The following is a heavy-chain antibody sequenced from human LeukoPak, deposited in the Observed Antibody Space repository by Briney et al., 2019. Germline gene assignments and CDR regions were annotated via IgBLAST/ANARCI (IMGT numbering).Heavy chain of an antibody. V-gene: IGHV1-2*02. Sequence: GASLKVSCKASGYTFTGPYIHWMRQAPGQGLEWMGWINPNSGGTKYAQNFQGRVIVTRDTATSTAYMELSGLRADDTAVYYCTRVPYSTKGVCMNFDSWGHGTLVTASS. J-gene: IGHJ4*01. CDR3: TRVPYSTKGVCMNFDS. D-gene: IGHD2-8*01. CDR2: INPNSGGT. CDR1: GYTFTGPY.